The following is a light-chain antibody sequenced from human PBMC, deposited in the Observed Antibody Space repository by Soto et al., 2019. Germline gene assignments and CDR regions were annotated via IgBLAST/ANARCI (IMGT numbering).Light chain of an antibody. CDR2: GAS. CDR3: QQYGSSGT. J-gene: IGKJ1*01. Sequence: EVVLTQSPGTLSLSPGERATLSCRASQSVSSSDLAWYQQKPGQAPRLLIYGASNRATGIPDRFSGSGSGTDSTLTISRLEPEDFAVYYCQQYGSSGTFGQGTKVDIK. CDR1: QSVSSSD. V-gene: IGKV3-20*01.